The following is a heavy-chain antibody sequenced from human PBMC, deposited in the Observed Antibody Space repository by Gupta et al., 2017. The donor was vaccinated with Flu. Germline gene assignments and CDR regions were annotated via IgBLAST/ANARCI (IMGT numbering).Heavy chain of an antibody. V-gene: IGHV4-34*01. CDR3: ARGREVGLADGDFDI. J-gene: IGHJ3*02. CDR2: INDSGRT. D-gene: IGHD1-26*01. Sequence: RQPPGKGLEWIGEINDSGRTIYNPSLKSRVIISVDTSRNQFSLKMTSVTAADTAVYYCARGREVGLADGDFDIWGQGTMVTVSS.